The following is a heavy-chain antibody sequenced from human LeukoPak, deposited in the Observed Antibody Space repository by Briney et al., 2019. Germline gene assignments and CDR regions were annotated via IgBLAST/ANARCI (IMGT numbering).Heavy chain of an antibody. CDR3: AKLPGAAADNYYYYYMDV. CDR2: ISGSSGST. D-gene: IGHD6-13*01. V-gene: IGHV3-23*01. CDR1: GFTFSSFA. Sequence: GGSLRLSCAASGFTFSSFAMTWVRQAPGKGLDWVSTISGSSGSTYYAHCVKGRFTISRGNSKNTLYLQMNSLRAEDTAIYYCAKLPGAAADNYYYYYMDVWGQGTTVTVSS. J-gene: IGHJ6*03.